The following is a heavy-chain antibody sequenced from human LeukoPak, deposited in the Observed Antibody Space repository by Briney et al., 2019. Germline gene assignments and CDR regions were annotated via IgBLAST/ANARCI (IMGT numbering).Heavy chain of an antibody. J-gene: IGHJ6*02. Sequence: GESLKISCKGSGYSFTSYWIGWVRQMPGKGLEWMGIIYPGDSDTRYSPSFQGQVTISADKSINTAYLQWSSLKASDTAMYYCARHDCGGDCHYYYYYGMDVWGQGTTVTVSS. D-gene: IGHD2-21*02. CDR1: GYSFTSYW. CDR2: IYPGDSDT. CDR3: ARHDCGGDCHYYYYYGMDV. V-gene: IGHV5-51*01.